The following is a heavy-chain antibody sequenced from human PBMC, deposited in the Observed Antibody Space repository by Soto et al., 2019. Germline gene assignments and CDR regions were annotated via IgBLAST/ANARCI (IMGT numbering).Heavy chain of an antibody. V-gene: IGHV1-18*04. Sequence: QVQLVQSGAEVKKPGASVKVSCKASGYTFTSYGISWVRQAPGQGLEWMGWISAYNGNTNYAQKLQGRVTMTPDTSTSTAYMERRSLRSDDTAVYFCARDSKGTGTTRVYWGQGTLVTVSS. CDR3: ARDSKGTGTTRVY. D-gene: IGHD1-7*01. CDR1: GYTFTSYG. CDR2: ISAYNGNT. J-gene: IGHJ4*02.